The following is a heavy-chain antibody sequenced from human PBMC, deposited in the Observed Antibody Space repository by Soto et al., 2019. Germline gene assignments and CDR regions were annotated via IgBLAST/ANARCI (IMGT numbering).Heavy chain of an antibody. CDR2: IYSGGST. CDR3: ARVDGQAIYYFDY. D-gene: IGHD2-2*01. Sequence: GGSLSHSCAASGGTVSGNYMSWIRPTPGKGLEWVSVIYSGGSTYYADSVKGRFTISRDNSKNTLYLQMNSLRAEDTAVYYCARVDGQAIYYFDYWGQGTLVTVSS. J-gene: IGHJ4*02. CDR1: GGTVSGNY. V-gene: IGHV3-66*01.